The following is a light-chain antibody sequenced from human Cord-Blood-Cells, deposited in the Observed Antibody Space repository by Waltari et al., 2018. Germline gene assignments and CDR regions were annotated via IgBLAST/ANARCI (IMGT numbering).Light chain of an antibody. V-gene: IGKV1-33*01. CDR1: QDISNY. J-gene: IGKJ3*01. CDR2: DAS. CDR3: QQYDNLPPFT. Sequence: DIQMTQSPSSLSASVGDRVTITCQASQDISNYLNLYQQKPGKAPKLLIYDASNLETGVPSSFSGSGSGTDFTVTISSLQPEDIATYYCQQYDNLPPFTFGPGTKVDIK.